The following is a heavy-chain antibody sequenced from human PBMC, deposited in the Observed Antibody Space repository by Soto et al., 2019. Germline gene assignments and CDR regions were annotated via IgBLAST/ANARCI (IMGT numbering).Heavy chain of an antibody. Sequence: QVQMVQSGAEVKKPGASVKVSCKASGYTFTSYYMHWVRQAPGQGLVRMGFINPGGGSGIYEQNFQGRLTLTRDTSTNTGYMELSSLRSEDTAVYYWARVEGAAARTRDWGQGTLVTVSS. CDR3: ARVEGAAARTRD. CDR1: GYTFTSYY. D-gene: IGHD6-6*01. CDR2: INPGGGSG. J-gene: IGHJ4*02. V-gene: IGHV1-46*01.